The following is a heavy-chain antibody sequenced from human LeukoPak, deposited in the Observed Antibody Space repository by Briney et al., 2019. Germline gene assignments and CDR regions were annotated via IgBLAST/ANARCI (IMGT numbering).Heavy chain of an antibody. CDR3: ARDRRRPS. CDR1: GYTFSNND. D-gene: IGHD6-6*01. CDR2: IIPIFGTA. Sequence: SVKVSCKASGYTFSNNDINWVRQAPGQGLEWMGGIIPIFGTANYAQKFQGRVTITADESTSTAYMELSSLRSEDTAVYYCARDRRRPSWGQGTLVTVSS. J-gene: IGHJ5*02. V-gene: IGHV1-69*13.